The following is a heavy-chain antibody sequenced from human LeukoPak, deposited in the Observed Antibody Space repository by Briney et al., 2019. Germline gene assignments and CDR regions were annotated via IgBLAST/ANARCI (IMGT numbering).Heavy chain of an antibody. CDR3: AREPLKVVGATGY. CDR1: GYTFTGYY. J-gene: IGHJ4*02. D-gene: IGHD1-26*01. CDR2: INPNSGGT. V-gene: IGHV1-2*02. Sequence: ASVKVSCKASGYTFTGYYMHWVRQAPGQGLEWMGWINPNSGGTNYAQKFQGRVTMTRDTSISTAYMELSRLRSDDTAVDYCAREPLKVVGATGYWGQGTLVTVSS.